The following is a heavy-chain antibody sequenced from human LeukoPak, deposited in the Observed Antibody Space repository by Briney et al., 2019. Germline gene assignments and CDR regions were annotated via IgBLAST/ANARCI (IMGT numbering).Heavy chain of an antibody. CDR1: GFTVSSNY. Sequence: GGSMRLSCAASGFTVSSNYMSWVRQAPGKGLEWVSVIYSGGSTYYADSVKGRFTISRDNSKNTLYLQMNSLRAEDTAVYYCEVRGVISYYFDYWGQGTLVTVSS. D-gene: IGHD3-10*01. J-gene: IGHJ4*02. CDR2: IYSGGST. V-gene: IGHV3-66*01. CDR3: EVRGVISYYFDY.